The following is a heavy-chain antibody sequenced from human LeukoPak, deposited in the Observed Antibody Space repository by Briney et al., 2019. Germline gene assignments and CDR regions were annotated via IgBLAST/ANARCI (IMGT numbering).Heavy chain of an antibody. Sequence: ASVKVSRKASGYTFTSYGIGWVRQAPGQGLEWMGWISAYNGNTNYAQKLQGRVTMTTDTSTSTAYMELRSLRSDDTAVYHCARDNNSGSYYDPLDYWGQGTLVTVSS. CDR2: ISAYNGNT. CDR1: GYTFTSYG. V-gene: IGHV1-18*01. J-gene: IGHJ4*02. CDR3: ARDNNSGSYYDPLDY. D-gene: IGHD1-26*01.